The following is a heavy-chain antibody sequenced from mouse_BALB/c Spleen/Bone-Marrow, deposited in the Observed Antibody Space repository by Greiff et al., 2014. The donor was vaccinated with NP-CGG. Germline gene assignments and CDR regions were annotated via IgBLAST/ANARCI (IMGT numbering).Heavy chain of an antibody. CDR3: ARDGYYVFYAMDY. D-gene: IGHD2-3*01. CDR1: GFTFSSYG. J-gene: IGHJ4*01. Sequence: EVQVVESGGGLVQPGGSLKLSCAASGFTFSSYGMSWVRQTPDKRLELVATINSNSGSTYYPDSVKGRFTISRDNAKNTLYLQMSSLKSEDTAMYYCARDGYYVFYAMDYWGQGTSVTVSS. V-gene: IGHV5-6-3*01. CDR2: INSNSGST.